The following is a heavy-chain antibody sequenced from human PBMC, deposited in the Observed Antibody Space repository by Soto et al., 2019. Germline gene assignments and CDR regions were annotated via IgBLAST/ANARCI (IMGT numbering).Heavy chain of an antibody. Sequence: SGGSLRLSCAASGFTVSSNYMSWVRQAPGKGLEWVSVIYSGGSTYYADSVKGRFTISRDNSKNTLYLQMNSLRAEDTAVYYCARGLRFLRAMSYYGMDVWGQGTTVTV. CDR3: ARGLRFLRAMSYYGMDV. J-gene: IGHJ6*02. CDR2: IYSGGST. V-gene: IGHV3-53*01. CDR1: GFTVSSNY. D-gene: IGHD3-3*01.